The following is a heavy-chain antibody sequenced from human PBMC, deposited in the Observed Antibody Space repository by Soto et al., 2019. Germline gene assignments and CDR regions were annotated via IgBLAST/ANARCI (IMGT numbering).Heavy chain of an antibody. CDR1: GFTFNNYG. Sequence: GLSCVVSGFTFNNYGINWVRQAPGKGLEWVSSVSKSGYTYYSDSVKGRFTISRDNAKNSVSLQMNTLRAEDTAVYYCAREDSIIIPAVSDFWGQGTLVTVSS. V-gene: IGHV3-21*01. J-gene: IGHJ4*02. D-gene: IGHD2-2*01. CDR2: VSKSGYT. CDR3: AREDSIIIPAVSDF.